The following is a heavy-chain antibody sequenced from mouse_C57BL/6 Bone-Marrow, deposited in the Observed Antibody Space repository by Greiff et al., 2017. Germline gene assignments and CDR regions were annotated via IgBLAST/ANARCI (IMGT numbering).Heavy chain of an antibody. CDR1: GYTFTSYW. Sequence: QVQLQQPGAELVKPGASVKVSCKASGYTFTSYWMHWVKQRPGQGLEWIGRIHPSDSDTNYNQKFKGKATLTVDKSSSTAYMQLSSLTSEDAAFYYCAITGPAVVAYFDYWGQGTTLTVSS. CDR2: IHPSDSDT. V-gene: IGHV1-74*01. D-gene: IGHD1-1*01. CDR3: AITGPAVVAYFDY. J-gene: IGHJ2*01.